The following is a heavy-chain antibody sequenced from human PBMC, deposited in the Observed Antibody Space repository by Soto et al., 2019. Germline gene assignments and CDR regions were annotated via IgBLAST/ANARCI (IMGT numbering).Heavy chain of an antibody. V-gene: IGHV4-59*01. J-gene: IGHJ4*02. CDR1: GGSISSYY. Sequence: SETLSLTCTVSGGSISSYYWNWIRQPPGKEPEYIGYIYYSGTTYYNPSLRGRVAISVDTSTKQFSLKLTSVTAADTAVYYCARDKITGLFDYWGQGTLVTVS. D-gene: IGHD2-8*02. CDR2: IYYSGTT. CDR3: ARDKITGLFDY.